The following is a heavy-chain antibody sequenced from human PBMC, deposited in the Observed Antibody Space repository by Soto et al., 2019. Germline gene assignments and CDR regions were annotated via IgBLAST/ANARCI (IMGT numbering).Heavy chain of an antibody. CDR3: ARDARDGYNKYDY. CDR2: IIPIFGTA. J-gene: IGHJ4*02. V-gene: IGHV1-69*13. D-gene: IGHD4-4*01. Sequence: RASVKVSCKASGGTFSSYAISWVRQAPGQGLEWMGGIIPIFGTANYAQKFQGRVTITADESTSTAYMELSSLRSEDTAVYYCARDARDGYNKYDYWGQGTLVTVSS. CDR1: GGTFSSYA.